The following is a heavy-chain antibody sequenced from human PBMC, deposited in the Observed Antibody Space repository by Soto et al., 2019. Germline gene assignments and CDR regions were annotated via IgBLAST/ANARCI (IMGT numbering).Heavy chain of an antibody. CDR1: GYTFTSYD. V-gene: IGHV1-8*01. Sequence: QVELVQYVAEVKKPGASVRVSCKASGYTFTSYDINWVRQATGQGLEWMGWMNPNSGNTAYAQKFQGRVTMTSNTSISTAYMELSSLRSEDTAVYYCARERRDGYDNWGQGTLVTVSS. CDR2: MNPNSGNT. CDR3: ARERRDGYDN. J-gene: IGHJ4*02. D-gene: IGHD5-12*01.